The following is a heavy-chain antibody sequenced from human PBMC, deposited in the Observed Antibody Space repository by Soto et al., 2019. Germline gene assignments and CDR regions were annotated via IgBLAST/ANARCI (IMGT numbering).Heavy chain of an antibody. Sequence: QVQLVQSGAEEKKPGASVKVSCKASGYTFINYAIHWVRQAPGQRLEWMGWINDGNGDTKYSQKFQGRVTITRDTSANTAYMELSVLRSEGTAVYYCARGWAGYYFYYWGQGTLVTVSS. J-gene: IGHJ4*02. CDR3: ARGWAGYYFYY. V-gene: IGHV1-3*05. CDR2: INDGNGDT. D-gene: IGHD6-25*01. CDR1: GYTFINYA.